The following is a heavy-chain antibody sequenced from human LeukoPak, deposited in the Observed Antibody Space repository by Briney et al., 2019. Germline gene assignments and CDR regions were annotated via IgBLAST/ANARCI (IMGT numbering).Heavy chain of an antibody. CDR3: ARDLIAVALYYYYGMDV. V-gene: IGHV3-30-3*01. CDR1: GFTFSSYA. D-gene: IGHD6-19*01. J-gene: IGHJ6*02. CDR2: ISYDGSNK. Sequence: GGSLRLSCAASGFTFSSYAMHWVRQAPGKGLEWVADISYDGSNKYYADSVKGRFTISRDNSKNTLYLQMNSLRAEDTAVYYCARDLIAVALYYYYGMDVWGQGTTVTVSS.